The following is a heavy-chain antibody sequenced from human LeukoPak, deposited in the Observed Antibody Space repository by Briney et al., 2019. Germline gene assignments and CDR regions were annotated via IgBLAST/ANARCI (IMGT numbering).Heavy chain of an antibody. Sequence: SETLSLTCTVSGGSVYTSDYYWGWVRQPPGKGPEWIGDIFYTGKTNYNPSLKSRVSISIDTSKNQFSLKLTSVTAADTAVYYCARVFDHWGQGTLVTVSS. CDR2: IFYTGKT. V-gene: IGHV4-39*07. CDR1: GGSVYTSDYY. J-gene: IGHJ4*02. CDR3: ARVFDH.